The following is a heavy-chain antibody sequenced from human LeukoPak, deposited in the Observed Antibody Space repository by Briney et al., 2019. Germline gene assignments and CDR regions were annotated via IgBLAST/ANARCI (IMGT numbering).Heavy chain of an antibody. D-gene: IGHD4-17*01. CDR1: GFTVSSNY. V-gene: IGHV3-53*01. CDR2: IYSSGST. J-gene: IGHJ4*02. Sequence: GGSLRLSCAASGFTVSSNYMSWVRQAPGKGLEWVSVIYSSGSTYYADSVKGRFTTSRDNSKNTLYLQMNSLRAEDTAVYYCARESDYGDYEDYWGQGTLVTVSS. CDR3: ARESDYGDYEDY.